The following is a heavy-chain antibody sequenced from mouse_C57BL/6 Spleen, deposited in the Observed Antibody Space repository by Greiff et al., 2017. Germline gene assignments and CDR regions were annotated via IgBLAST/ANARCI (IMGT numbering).Heavy chain of an antibody. CDR3: VSPYYYGSSSAWFAY. Sequence: EVKLMESGGGLVQPKGSLKLSCAASGFSFNTYAMNWVRQAPGKGLEWVARIRSKSNNYATYYADSVKDRFTISRDDSESMLYLQMNNLKTEDTAMYYCVSPYYYGSSSAWFAYWGQGTLVTVSA. CDR1: GFSFNTYA. D-gene: IGHD1-1*01. CDR2: IRSKSNNYAT. J-gene: IGHJ3*01. V-gene: IGHV10-1*01.